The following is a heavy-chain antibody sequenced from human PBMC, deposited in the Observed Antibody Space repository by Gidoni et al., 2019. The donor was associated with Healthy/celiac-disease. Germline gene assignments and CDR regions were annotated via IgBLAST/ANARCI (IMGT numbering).Heavy chain of an antibody. V-gene: IGHV4-34*01. J-gene: IGHJ4*02. Sequence: QVQLQQWGAGLLKPSETLSLTCAVYGGSFSGYYWSWIRQPPGKGLEWIGEINHSGSTNYNPSLKSRVTISVDTSKNQFSLKLSSVTAADTAVYYCARARGDYYGSGSAPFDYWGQGTLVTVSS. D-gene: IGHD3-10*01. CDR2: INHSGST. CDR1: GGSFSGYY. CDR3: ARARGDYYGSGSAPFDY.